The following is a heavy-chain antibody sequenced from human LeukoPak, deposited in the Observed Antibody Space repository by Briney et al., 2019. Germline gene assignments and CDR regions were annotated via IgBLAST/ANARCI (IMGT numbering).Heavy chain of an antibody. CDR2: MNPNSGNK. CDR1: GYSFTNFD. V-gene: IGHV1-8*01. D-gene: IGHD6-19*01. CDR3: ARGPQWRGDYYYMDV. Sequence: ASVKVSCKASGYSFTNFDINWVRQATGQGLEWMGWMNPNSGNKGYAQKFQGRVTMTMNTSMSTAYMELSSLRSEDRAVYYCARGPQWRGDYYYMDVWGRGTTVTVSS. J-gene: IGHJ6*03.